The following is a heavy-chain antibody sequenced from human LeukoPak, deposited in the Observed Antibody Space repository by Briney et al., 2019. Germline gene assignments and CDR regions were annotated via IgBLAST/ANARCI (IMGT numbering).Heavy chain of an antibody. Sequence: SETLSLTCAVYGGSFSDYYWSWIRQPPGKGLDWIGEINHSGTTNYNPSLKSRVTISVDTSKNQFSLKLRSVTAADTAVYYCARRILTMVRGVVSWVFDYWGQGTLVTVSS. CDR1: GGSFSDYY. CDR2: INHSGTT. CDR3: ARRILTMVRGVVSWVFDY. D-gene: IGHD3-10*01. V-gene: IGHV4-34*01. J-gene: IGHJ4*02.